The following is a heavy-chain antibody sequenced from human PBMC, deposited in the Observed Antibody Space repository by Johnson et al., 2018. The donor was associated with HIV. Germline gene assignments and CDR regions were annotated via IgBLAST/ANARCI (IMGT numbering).Heavy chain of an antibody. Sequence: QVQLVESGGGVVQPGRSLRLSCAASGFTFSSYAMHWVRQAPGKGLEWVAVISFDGSNKDYADSVKGRFTISRDSSKNTLYLQMNSLRTEDTAFYYCAKDTRYYDSSGYPTEAFDIWGQGTMVTVSS. CDR1: GFTFSSYA. CDR2: ISFDGSNK. D-gene: IGHD3-22*01. V-gene: IGHV3-30*04. CDR3: AKDTRYYDSSGYPTEAFDI. J-gene: IGHJ3*02.